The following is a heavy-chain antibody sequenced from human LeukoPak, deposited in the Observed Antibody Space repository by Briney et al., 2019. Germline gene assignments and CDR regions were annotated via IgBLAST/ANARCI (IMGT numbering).Heavy chain of an antibody. CDR1: GGSISSSSYY. D-gene: IGHD3-9*01. Sequence: SETLSLTCTVSGGSISSSSYYWGWIRQPPGKGLEWIGRIYYSESPYYNPSLKSQVTISVDTSKNLFSLKLSSVTAADTAVYYCARHVNHYYDIVTGQNWFDPWGQGTLVTVSS. V-gene: IGHV4-39*01. CDR3: ARHVNHYYDIVTGQNWFDP. CDR2: IYYSESP. J-gene: IGHJ5*02.